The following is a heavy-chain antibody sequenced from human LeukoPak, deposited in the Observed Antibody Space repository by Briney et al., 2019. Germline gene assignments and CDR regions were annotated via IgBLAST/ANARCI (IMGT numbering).Heavy chain of an antibody. CDR1: GYTFTGYY. CDR3: ARDRGDDFWGGFDY. J-gene: IGHJ4*02. V-gene: IGHV1-2*02. Sequence: ASVKVSCKASGYTFTGYYIHWVRQAPGQGLEWMGWINPNSGAIDYAQRFQGRVTVTRDTSISTAYMQLSGLRSDDTAVYYCARDRGDDFWGGFDYWGQETLVTVSS. CDR2: INPNSGAI. D-gene: IGHD3-3*01.